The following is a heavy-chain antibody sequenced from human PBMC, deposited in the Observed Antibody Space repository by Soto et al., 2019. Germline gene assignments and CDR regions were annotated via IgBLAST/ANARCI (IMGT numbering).Heavy chain of an antibody. CDR2: ISGSGGST. CDR3: AKFGVPVVVTAIPITNYYYYGMDV. V-gene: IGHV3-23*01. D-gene: IGHD2-21*02. CDR1: GFTFSSYA. J-gene: IGHJ6*02. Sequence: GGSLRLSCAASGFTFSSYAMSWVRQAPGKGLEWVSAISGSGGSTYYADSVKGRFTISRDNSKNTLYLQMNSLRAEDTAVYYCAKFGVPVVVTAIPITNYYYYGMDVWGQGTTVTVSS.